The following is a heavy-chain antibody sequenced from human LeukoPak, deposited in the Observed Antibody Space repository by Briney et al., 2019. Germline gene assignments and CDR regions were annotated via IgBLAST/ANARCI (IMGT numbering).Heavy chain of an antibody. CDR1: RFTFSTYA. D-gene: IGHD5-12*01. CDR2: ISGSGDTT. Sequence: GGSLRLSCTASRFTFSTYAMSWVRQAPGKGLEGVSSISGSGDTTYYTGSVKGRFTISRDNSKNALYLQMNSLRAEDTAVYYCAKVVATIGRFDYWGQGTLVTVSS. CDR3: AKVVATIGRFDY. J-gene: IGHJ4*02. V-gene: IGHV3-23*01.